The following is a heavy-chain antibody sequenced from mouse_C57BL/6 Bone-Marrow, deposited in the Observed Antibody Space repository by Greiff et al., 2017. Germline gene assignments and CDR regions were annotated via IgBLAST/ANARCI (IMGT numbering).Heavy chain of an antibody. V-gene: IGHV10-1*01. CDR1: GFSFDTYA. CDR3: VRRWGDY. Sequence: DVMLVESGGGLVQPKGSLKLSCAASGFSFDTYAMNWVRQAPGKGLEWVARIRSKSNNYATYYADSVKDRFTISRDDSESMLYLQMNNLKTEDTAMYYCVRRWGDYWGQGTSVTVSS. J-gene: IGHJ4*01. D-gene: IGHD1-1*02. CDR2: IRSKSNNYAT.